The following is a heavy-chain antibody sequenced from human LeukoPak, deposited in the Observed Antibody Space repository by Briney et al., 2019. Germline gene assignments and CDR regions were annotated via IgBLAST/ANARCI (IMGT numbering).Heavy chain of an antibody. Sequence: SETLSLTCSVSGVSLSTYSWTWVRQPPGKGLEWIGYASDSGTTNYNPSLKSRVTISVDTPKSQFSLRLSSVSAADTAVYYCARGLDRGNYYYMDVWGKGTTVIVSS. V-gene: IGHV4-59*01. CDR3: ARGLDRGNYYYMDV. D-gene: IGHD3/OR15-3a*01. J-gene: IGHJ6*03. CDR1: GVSLSTYS. CDR2: ASDSGTT.